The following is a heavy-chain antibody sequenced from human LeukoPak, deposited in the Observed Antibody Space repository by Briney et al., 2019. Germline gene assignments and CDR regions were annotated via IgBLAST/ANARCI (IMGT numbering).Heavy chain of an antibody. CDR1: GYTFTSYY. CDR3: ARDLWRITMVRGVDYYYYGMDV. V-gene: IGHV1-46*01. CDR2: INPSGGST. D-gene: IGHD3-10*01. J-gene: IGHJ6*02. Sequence: GASVKVSCKASGYTFTSYYMHWVRQAPGQGLEWMGIINPSGGSTSYAQKFQGRVTMTRDTSTSTVYMELSSLRSEDTAVYYCARDLWRITMVRGVDYYYYGMDVWGQGTTVTVSS.